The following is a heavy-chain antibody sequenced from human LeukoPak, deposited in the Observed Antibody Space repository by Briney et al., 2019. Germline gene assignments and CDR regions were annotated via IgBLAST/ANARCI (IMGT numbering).Heavy chain of an antibody. J-gene: IGHJ6*04. CDR2: ISAGGGST. V-gene: IGHV3-23*01. CDR3: AELGITMIGGV. Sequence: GGSLRLSCAASGFTFSNYGVTWVRQAPGKGLEWVSGISAGGGSTYDADSVRGRFTISRDNSKNTLYLQMNSLRVEDTAVYYCAELGITMIGGVWGKGTTVTISS. D-gene: IGHD3-10*02. CDR1: GFTFSNYG.